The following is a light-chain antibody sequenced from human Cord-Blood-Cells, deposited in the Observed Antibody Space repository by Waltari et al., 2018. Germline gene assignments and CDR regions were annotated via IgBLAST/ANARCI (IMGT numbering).Light chain of an antibody. J-gene: IGLJ2*01. Sequence: SSEMTQDPAVSVASGQTVRITCQGASLRSYYASWYQQKPGQEPVLVIYGKNNRPSGSTDRFSGSSSGNTASLTITGTQAEDEADYYFNSRDSSGNHLVFGGGTKLTVL. CDR1: SLRSYY. CDR2: GKN. V-gene: IGLV3-19*01. CDR3: NSRDSSGNHLV.